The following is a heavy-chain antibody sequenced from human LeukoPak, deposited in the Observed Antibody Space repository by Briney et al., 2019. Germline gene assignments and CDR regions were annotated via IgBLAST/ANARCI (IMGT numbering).Heavy chain of an antibody. D-gene: IGHD4-23*01. CDR1: GYTFTGYY. Sequence: ASVKVSCKASGYTFTGYYMHWVRQAPGRGLEWMGWINPNSGGTNYAQKFQGRVTMTRDTSISTAYMELSRLRSDDTAVYYCARVMTTVVSDAFDIWGQGTMVTVSS. CDR3: ARVMTTVVSDAFDI. J-gene: IGHJ3*02. CDR2: INPNSGGT. V-gene: IGHV1-2*02.